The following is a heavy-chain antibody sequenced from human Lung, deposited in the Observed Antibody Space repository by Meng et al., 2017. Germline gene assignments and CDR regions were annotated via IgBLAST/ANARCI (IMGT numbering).Heavy chain of an antibody. CDR3: ARGLIAMAHDFDY. J-gene: IGHJ4*02. D-gene: IGHD2-21*01. Sequence: VLLMAVGEVRSHLSGLSFRSVVCSDGAFGYSYGCGIRQPPGKVLWWIGEINHSGSTNYNPSLEGRATISVDTSQNNLSLKLSSVTAADSAVYYCARGLIAMAHDFDYWGQGTLVTVSS. CDR2: INHSGST. V-gene: IGHV4-34*01. CDR1: DGAFGYSY.